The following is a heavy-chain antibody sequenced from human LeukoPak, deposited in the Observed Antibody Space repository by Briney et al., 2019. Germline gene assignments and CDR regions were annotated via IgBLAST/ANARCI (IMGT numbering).Heavy chain of an antibody. CDR1: GGSISSYY. Sequence: SETLSLTXTVSGGSISSYYWSWIRQTPGKGLEWIGYIYYSGSTNYNPSLKSRVTISVDTSKNQFSLKLSSVTAADTAVYYCARATMIVVGNWFDPWGQGTLVTVSS. CDR3: ARATMIVVGNWFDP. CDR2: IYYSGST. D-gene: IGHD3-22*01. V-gene: IGHV4-59*01. J-gene: IGHJ5*02.